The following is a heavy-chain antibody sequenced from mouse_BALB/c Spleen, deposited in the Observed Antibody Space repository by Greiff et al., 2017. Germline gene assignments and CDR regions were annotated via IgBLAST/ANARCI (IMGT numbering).Heavy chain of an antibody. Sequence: EVQVVESGGGLVQPGGSRKLSCAASGFTFSSFGMHWVRQAPEKGLEWVAYISSGSSTIYYADTVKGRFTISRDNPKNTLFLQMTSLRSEDTAMYYCARSYYGSSYVAWFAYWGQGTLVTVSA. V-gene: IGHV5-17*02. CDR1: GFTFSSFG. CDR2: ISSGSSTI. CDR3: ARSYYGSSYVAWFAY. J-gene: IGHJ3*01. D-gene: IGHD1-1*01.